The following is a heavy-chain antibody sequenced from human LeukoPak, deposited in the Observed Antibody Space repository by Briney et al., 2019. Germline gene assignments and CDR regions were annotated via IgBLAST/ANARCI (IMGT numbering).Heavy chain of an antibody. Sequence: AGGSLRLSCAASGFTFSSYEMNWVRQAPGKGLEWVSYITSSGSTIYYADSVKGRFTISRDNAKNSLYLQMNSLRAEDTAVYYCAIPRYYYDSSGQGYWGQGTLGTVSS. V-gene: IGHV3-48*03. D-gene: IGHD3-22*01. CDR3: AIPRYYYDSSGQGY. CDR1: GFTFSSYE. CDR2: ITSSGSTI. J-gene: IGHJ4*02.